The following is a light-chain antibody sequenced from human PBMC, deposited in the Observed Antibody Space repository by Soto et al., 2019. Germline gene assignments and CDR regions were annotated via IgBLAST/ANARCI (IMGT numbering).Light chain of an antibody. V-gene: IGLV1-40*01. J-gene: IGLJ1*01. Sequence: QSVLTQPPSVSGAPGQRVTISCTGSSSNIGAGYEVHWYQQLPGTAPKLLIYGNNNRPSGVPDRFSGSKSGTSASLAITGLQAEDEAEYYCQSYDSSLSALYVFGTGTKVTVL. CDR3: QSYDSSLSALYV. CDR1: SSNIGAGYE. CDR2: GNN.